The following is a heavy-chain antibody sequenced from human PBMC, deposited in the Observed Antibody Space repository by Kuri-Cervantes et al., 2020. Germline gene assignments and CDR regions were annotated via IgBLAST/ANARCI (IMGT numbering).Heavy chain of an antibody. CDR3: ARETTVTTVVDY. D-gene: IGHD4-17*01. J-gene: IGHJ4*02. Sequence: GESLKISCAASGFTFSSYAMHWVRQAPGKGLEWVAVMSYDGSNKYYADSVKGRFTISRDNSKNTLYLQMNSLRAEDTAVYYCARETTVTTVVDYWGQGTLVTVSS. CDR2: MSYDGSNK. CDR1: GFTFSSYA. V-gene: IGHV3-30*07.